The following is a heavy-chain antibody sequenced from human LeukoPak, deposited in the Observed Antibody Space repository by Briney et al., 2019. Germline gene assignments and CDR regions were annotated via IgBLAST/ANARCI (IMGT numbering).Heavy chain of an antibody. Sequence: PGGSLRLSCAASGFTFSSYSMNWGRQAPEKGLEWVSYISSSSSTIYYADSVKGRFTISRDNAKNSLYLQMNSLRAEDTAVYYCARDSGTYYDILTGPDAFDIWGQGTMVTVSS. D-gene: IGHD3-9*01. CDR2: ISSSSSTI. V-gene: IGHV3-48*01. CDR1: GFTFSSYS. J-gene: IGHJ3*02. CDR3: ARDSGTYYDILTGPDAFDI.